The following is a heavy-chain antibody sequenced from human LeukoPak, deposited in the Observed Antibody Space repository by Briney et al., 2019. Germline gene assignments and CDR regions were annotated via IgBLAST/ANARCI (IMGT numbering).Heavy chain of an antibody. Sequence: PGASLQISCKGSGSIFTSYWIGWGRQLPGKGVEWMGIIYPGDSDTRYSPSFQGQVTISADKSISTAYLQWSSLKASDTAMYYCARREAATYYFDYWAQGTLVTVSS. J-gene: IGHJ4*02. V-gene: IGHV5-51*01. CDR1: GSIFTSYW. CDR3: ARREAATYYFDY. CDR2: IYPGDSDT. D-gene: IGHD6-13*01.